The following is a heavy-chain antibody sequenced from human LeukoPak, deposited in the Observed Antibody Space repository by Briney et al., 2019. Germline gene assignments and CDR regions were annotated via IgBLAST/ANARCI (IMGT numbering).Heavy chain of an antibody. J-gene: IGHJ4*02. CDR2: IKQDGGEK. CDR1: RFTFGSYL. CDR3: ASNYDSSGYLHFEY. D-gene: IGHD3-22*01. Sequence: GGSLRLSCAASRFTFGSYLMAWVRQAPGTGLEWVANIKQDGGEKHYVDSVKGRFTISRDNSKSTLYLQMNSLRAEDTAVYYCASNYDSSGYLHFEYWGQGTLVTVSS. V-gene: IGHV3-7*05.